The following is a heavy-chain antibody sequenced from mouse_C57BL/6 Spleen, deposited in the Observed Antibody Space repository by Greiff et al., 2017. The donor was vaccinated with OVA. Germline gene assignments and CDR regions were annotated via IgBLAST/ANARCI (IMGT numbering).Heavy chain of an antibody. CDR2: IDPSDSST. V-gene: IGHV1-50*01. CDR3: ARATTAYYAMDD. J-gene: IGHJ4*01. CDR1: GYTFTSYW. Sequence: QVQLQQPGAELVKPGASVKLSCKASGYTFTSYWMQWVKQRPGQGLEWIGEIDPSDSSTNYNQKFKGQATLTVDTSSSTAYMQLSSLTSEDSAVYYCARATTAYYAMDDWGQGTSVTVSS. D-gene: IGHD1-2*01.